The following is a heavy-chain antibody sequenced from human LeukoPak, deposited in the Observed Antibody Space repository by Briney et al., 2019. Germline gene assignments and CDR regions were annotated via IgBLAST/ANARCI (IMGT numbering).Heavy chain of an antibody. V-gene: IGHV4-61*02. Sequence: SETLSLTCTVSGGSISSGSYYWSWIRQPAGEGLDWIGRIYTSGSTNYNPSLKSRATILVDTSKNQFSLKLSSVTAADTAVYYCAREYYDYVWGSYRHDAFDIWGQGTMVTVSS. D-gene: IGHD3-16*02. CDR1: GGSISSGSYY. J-gene: IGHJ3*02. CDR3: AREYYDYVWGSYRHDAFDI. CDR2: IYTSGST.